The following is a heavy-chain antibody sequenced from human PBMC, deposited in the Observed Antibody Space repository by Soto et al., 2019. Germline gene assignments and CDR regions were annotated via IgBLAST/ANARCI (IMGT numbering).Heavy chain of an antibody. CDR1: GYTFTSYG. J-gene: IGHJ6*02. CDR2: ISAYNGNT. D-gene: IGHD3-10*01. Sequence: QVQLVQSGAEVKKPGASVKVSCKASGYTFTSYGISWVRQAPGQGLEWMGWISAYNGNTNYAQKLQGRVTMTTDTSTSTAYMELRSLRSGDTAVYYCATYHYGSASQDYYGMDVWGQGTTVTVSS. CDR3: ATYHYGSASQDYYGMDV. V-gene: IGHV1-18*01.